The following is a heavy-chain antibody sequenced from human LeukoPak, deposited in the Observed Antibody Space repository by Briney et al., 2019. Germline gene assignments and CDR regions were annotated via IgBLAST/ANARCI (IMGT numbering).Heavy chain of an antibody. V-gene: IGHV1-69*04. Sequence: SVKVSCKASGGTFSSYAISWVRQAPGQGLEWMGRLIPIFGVTHYAQNFRGRVTITADTSTSTAFMELSSLRSEDTAIYYCATVVAGTTLGFDYWGQGTLITVSS. D-gene: IGHD6-19*01. CDR2: LIPIFGVT. CDR3: ATVVAGTTLGFDY. CDR1: GGTFSSYA. J-gene: IGHJ4*02.